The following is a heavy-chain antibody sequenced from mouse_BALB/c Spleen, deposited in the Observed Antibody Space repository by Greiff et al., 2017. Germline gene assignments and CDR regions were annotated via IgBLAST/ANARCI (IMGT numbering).Heavy chain of an antibody. CDR2: IFPGDGST. Sequence: QVQLQQQSGAELVKPGASVKLSCKASGYTFTSYDINWVRQRPEQGLEWIGWIFPGDGSTKYNEKFKGKATLTTDKSSSTAYMHLSRLTSEDSAVYFCARRAGQYGNYGFAYWGQGTLVTVSA. D-gene: IGHD2-10*02. CDR3: ARRAGQYGNYGFAY. CDR1: GYTFTSYD. V-gene: IGHV1S56*01. J-gene: IGHJ3*01.